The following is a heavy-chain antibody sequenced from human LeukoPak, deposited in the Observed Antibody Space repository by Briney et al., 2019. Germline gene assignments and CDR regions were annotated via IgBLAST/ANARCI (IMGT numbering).Heavy chain of an antibody. Sequence: SETLSLTCTVSGDSISTSNSYWGWIRQPPGKGLEWIGSIYYSGNTYYNASLKSRVTISVDTSKNQFSLKLSSVTAADTAVYYCARDTPGYYYDSSGYSGYHWGQGTLVTVSS. CDR3: ARDTPGYYYDSSGYSGYH. CDR1: GDSISTSNSY. CDR2: IYYSGNT. V-gene: IGHV4-39*07. J-gene: IGHJ5*02. D-gene: IGHD3-22*01.